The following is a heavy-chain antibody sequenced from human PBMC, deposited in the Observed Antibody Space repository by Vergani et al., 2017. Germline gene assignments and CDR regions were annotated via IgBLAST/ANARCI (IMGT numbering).Heavy chain of an antibody. CDR3: ARTESFILRYFHWAL. CDR2: IYHSGGA. Sequence: QLHLQESGPGLVKPSETLSLTCTVSGGSITSSSYYWGWIRQPPGKGLEWIGNIYHSGGAYYNPSLKGRVTIPVDTSKHQFSLEVTSVTSADTAIYFCARTESFILRYFHWALWGQGTLVTVSS. D-gene: IGHD3-9*01. V-gene: IGHV4-39*01. J-gene: IGHJ4*02. CDR1: GGSITSSSYY.